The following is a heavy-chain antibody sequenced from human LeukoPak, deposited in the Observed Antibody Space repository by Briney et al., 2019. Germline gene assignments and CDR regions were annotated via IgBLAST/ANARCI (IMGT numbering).Heavy chain of an antibody. J-gene: IGHJ3*02. CDR1: GFTLSSYR. Sequence: GGSLRLSCAASGFTLSSYRMNWVRQAPGKGLEWVSYIGSSGSTVYYADSVKGRFTISRDNAKNSLYMQMESLRDEDTAIYYCARDTLEYSNSPDALDIWGQGTMVTVSS. D-gene: IGHD4-23*01. V-gene: IGHV3-48*02. CDR2: IGSSGSTV. CDR3: ARDTLEYSNSPDALDI.